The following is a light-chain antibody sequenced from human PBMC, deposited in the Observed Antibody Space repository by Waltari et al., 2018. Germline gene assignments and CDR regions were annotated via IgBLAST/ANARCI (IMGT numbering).Light chain of an antibody. CDR3: LQRSNWPWT. V-gene: IGKV3-15*01. CDR2: GAS. J-gene: IGKJ1*01. Sequence: EIVMTQSPATLSLSPGERATFPCRASQSVSSTLAWYQQKPGQAPRLLIYGASRRVTGIPDRISGSGSETDFTLTISSLEPEDVAVYYCLQRSNWPWTFGQGTKVEIK. CDR1: QSVSST.